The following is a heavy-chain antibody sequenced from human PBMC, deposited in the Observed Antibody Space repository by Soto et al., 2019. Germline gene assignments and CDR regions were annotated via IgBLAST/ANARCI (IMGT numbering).Heavy chain of an antibody. CDR2: IYYSGST. Sequence: QVQLQESGPGLVKPSETLSLTCTVSGGSISSYYWSWIRQPPWKGLEWIGYIYYSGSTNYNPSLKSRVTISVDTSKNQFSLKLSSVTAADTAVYYCARDLKAGDAFDIWGQGTMVTVSS. CDR1: GGSISSYY. D-gene: IGHD6-13*01. V-gene: IGHV4-59*01. J-gene: IGHJ3*02. CDR3: ARDLKAGDAFDI.